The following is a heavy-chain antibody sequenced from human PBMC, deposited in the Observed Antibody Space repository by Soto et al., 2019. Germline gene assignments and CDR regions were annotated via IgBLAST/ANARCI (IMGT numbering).Heavy chain of an antibody. D-gene: IGHD3-22*01. V-gene: IGHV5-51*01. CDR3: ARQGLSYYYDSSGYYFDY. CDR1: GYSFTSYW. Sequence: GESLKISCKGSGYSFTSYWIGWVRQMPGKGLEWMGIIYPGDSDTRYSPSFQGQVTISADKSISTAYLQWSSLKASDTAMYYCARQGLSYYYDSSGYYFDYWGQGTLVTVSS. CDR2: IYPGDSDT. J-gene: IGHJ4*02.